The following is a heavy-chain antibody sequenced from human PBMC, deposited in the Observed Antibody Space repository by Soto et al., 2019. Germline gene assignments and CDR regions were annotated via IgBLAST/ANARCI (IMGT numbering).Heavy chain of an antibody. CDR1: GFTFSSYG. D-gene: IGHD3-22*01. CDR2: ISYDGSNK. CDR3: AKEIVGSSGYGVNFYFDY. Sequence: QVQLVESGGGVVQPGRSLRLSCAASGFTFSSYGMHWVCQAPGKGLEWVAVISYDGSNKYYADSVKGRFTISRDNSKNTLYLQMNSLRAEDTAVYYCAKEIVGSSGYGVNFYFDYWGQGTLVTVSS. V-gene: IGHV3-30*18. J-gene: IGHJ4*02.